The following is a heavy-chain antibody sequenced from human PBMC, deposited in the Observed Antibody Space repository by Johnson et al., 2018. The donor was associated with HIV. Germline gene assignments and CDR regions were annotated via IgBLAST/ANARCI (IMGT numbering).Heavy chain of an antibody. D-gene: IGHD4-17*01. J-gene: IGHJ3*02. V-gene: IGHV3-30-3*01. Sequence: QMQLVESGGGVVQPGRSLRLSCAASGFTFSYYAMHWVRQAPGKGLEWVAVISYDGSNKYYADSVKGRFTMSRDNAQKSLYLQMNSLRAEDTAVYYCARDRPYFYGDYSAFDIWGQGTVVTVSS. CDR3: ARDRPYFYGDYSAFDI. CDR2: ISYDGSNK. CDR1: GFTFSYYA.